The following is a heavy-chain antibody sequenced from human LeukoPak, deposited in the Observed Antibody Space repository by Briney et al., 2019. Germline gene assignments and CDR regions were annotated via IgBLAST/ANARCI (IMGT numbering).Heavy chain of an antibody. D-gene: IGHD6-13*01. V-gene: IGHV4-34*01. CDR3: ARVTYSSSWYLLGY. CDR1: GGSFSGYY. Sequence: SETLSLTCAVYGGSFSGYYWSWIRQPPGKGLEWIGEINHSGSTNYNPSLKSRVTISVDTSKNQFSLKLSSVTAADTAVYYRARVTYSSSWYLLGYWGQGTLVTVSS. CDR2: INHSGST. J-gene: IGHJ4*02.